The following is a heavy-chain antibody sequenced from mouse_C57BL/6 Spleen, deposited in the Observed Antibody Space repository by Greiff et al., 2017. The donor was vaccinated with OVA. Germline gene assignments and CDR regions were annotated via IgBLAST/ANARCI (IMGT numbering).Heavy chain of an antibody. CDR3: ARLGYDYDGYAMDY. D-gene: IGHD2-4*01. J-gene: IGHJ4*01. CDR2: ISYDGSN. V-gene: IGHV3-6*01. CDR1: GYSITSGYY. Sequence: VQLQQSGPGLVKPSQSLSLTCSVTGYSITSGYYWNWIRQFPGNKLEWMGYISYDGSNNYNPSLKNRISITRDTSKNQFFLKLNSVTTEDTATYYCARLGYDYDGYAMDYWGQGTSVTVSS.